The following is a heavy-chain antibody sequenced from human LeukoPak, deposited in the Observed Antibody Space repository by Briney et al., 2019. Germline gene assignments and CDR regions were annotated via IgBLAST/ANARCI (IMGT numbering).Heavy chain of an antibody. Sequence: SETLSLTCAVYGGSFSGYYWSWIRQPPGKGLEWIGEINHSGSTNYNPSLKSRVTISVDTSMNQFSLKLSSVTAADTAVYYCARGAGLEMATIKGYYFDYWGQGTLVTVSS. CDR2: INHSGST. D-gene: IGHD5-24*01. CDR1: GGSFSGYY. J-gene: IGHJ4*02. V-gene: IGHV4-34*01. CDR3: ARGAGLEMATIKGYYFDY.